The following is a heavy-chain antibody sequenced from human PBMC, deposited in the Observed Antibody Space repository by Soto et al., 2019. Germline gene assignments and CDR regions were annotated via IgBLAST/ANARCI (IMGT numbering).Heavy chain of an antibody. D-gene: IGHD3-9*01. V-gene: IGHV3-23*01. CDR1: GFTPTTTP. CDR2: ISGTASRT. Sequence: GGSLRLSCAGSGFTPTTTPLSWVRQPPRKGLEWVTTISGTASRTYYVDSVKGRFFISRDNSKNTVTLQMNNLTVDDTAVYYCATSFRYFDNWGQGTRVTVSS. J-gene: IGHJ4*02. CDR3: ATSFRYFDN.